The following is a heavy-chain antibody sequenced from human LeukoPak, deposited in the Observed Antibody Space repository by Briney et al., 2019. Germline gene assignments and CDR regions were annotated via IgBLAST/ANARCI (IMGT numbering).Heavy chain of an antibody. CDR2: INPNSGGT. Sequence: ASVKVSCKASGYTFTGYYMHWVRQAPGQGLEWMGWINPNSGGTNYAQKFQGRVTMTRDTSISTAYMELSRRRSDDTAVYYCASLPGIAVAGDEYYFDYWGQGTLVTVSS. CDR1: GYTFTGYY. CDR3: ASLPGIAVAGDEYYFDY. J-gene: IGHJ4*02. V-gene: IGHV1-2*02. D-gene: IGHD6-19*01.